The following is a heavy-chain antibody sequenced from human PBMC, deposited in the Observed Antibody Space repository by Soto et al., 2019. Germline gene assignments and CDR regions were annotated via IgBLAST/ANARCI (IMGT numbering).Heavy chain of an antibody. V-gene: IGHV6-1*01. CDR3: ARAVGGSVAGTVWFAP. Sequence: SQTLSLTCAISGDSVSSNSAAWNWIRQSPSRGLEWLGRTYYRSKWYNDYAVSVKSRITINPDTSKNQFSLQLNSVTPEDTAVYYCARAVGGSVAGTVWFAPWGQGTLVTVSS. CDR1: GDSVSSNSAA. CDR2: TYYRSKWYN. J-gene: IGHJ5*02. D-gene: IGHD6-19*01.